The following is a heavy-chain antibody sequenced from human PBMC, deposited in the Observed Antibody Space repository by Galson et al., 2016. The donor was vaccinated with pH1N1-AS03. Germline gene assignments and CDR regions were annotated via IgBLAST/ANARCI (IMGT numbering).Heavy chain of an antibody. CDR1: GFMFSKYW. V-gene: IGHV3-7*01. D-gene: IGHD2-2*01. CDR2: IKEDGSEK. J-gene: IGHJ6*03. Sequence: LRLSCAASGFMFSKYWMNWVRQAPGKGLEWVANIKEDGSEKDHVDSVKGRFTISRDNAKYSLYLHMNSLRAEDTAVYYCARGWPLVVPGNIVRYYYYMDVWGKGTTVTVSS. CDR3: ARGWPLVVPGNIVRYYYYMDV.